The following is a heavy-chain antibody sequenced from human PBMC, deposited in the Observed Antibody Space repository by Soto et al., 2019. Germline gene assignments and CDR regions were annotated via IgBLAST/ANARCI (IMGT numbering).Heavy chain of an antibody. Sequence: PGGSLRLSCTASGFTFNTHWMHWVRQAPGKGLVWVSRIYFDGITTNYADSVKGRLTVSRDNAKNTVYLHVNTLGDEDAGVYYYAGGGEMGVDYWGQGTLVTVSS. CDR2: IYFDGITT. D-gene: IGHD1-26*01. CDR3: AGGGEMGVDY. CDR1: GFTFNTHW. V-gene: IGHV3-74*01. J-gene: IGHJ4*02.